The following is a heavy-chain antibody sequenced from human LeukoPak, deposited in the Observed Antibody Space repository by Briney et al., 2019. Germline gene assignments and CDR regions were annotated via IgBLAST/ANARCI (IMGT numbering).Heavy chain of an antibody. V-gene: IGHV4-59*01. J-gene: IGHJ6*03. CDR2: IYYSGST. CDR3: ARTTEGYCRGRSCYSYYYYMDV. D-gene: IGHD2-15*01. Sequence: ASETLSLTCTVSGGSISSYYWSWIRQPPGKGLEWIGYIYYSGSTNYNPSLKSRVTISVDTSKNQFSLKLSSVTAADTAVYYCARTTEGYCRGRSCYSYYYYMDVWGKGTTVTVSS. CDR1: GGSISSYY.